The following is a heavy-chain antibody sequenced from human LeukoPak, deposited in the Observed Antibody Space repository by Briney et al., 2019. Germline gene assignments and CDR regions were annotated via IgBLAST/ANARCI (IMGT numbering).Heavy chain of an antibody. D-gene: IGHD3-16*01. CDR3: ARGSGYDGSRI. CDR2: FYASGSP. CDR1: GDSISIDY. J-gene: IGHJ4*02. V-gene: IGHV4-59*12. Sequence: SETLSLTCLVSGDSISIDYWNWIRQPPGRGLEWIGYFYASGSPDYNPSLKSRVTISIDTSKSRFSLKLSSVTAADTAIYYCARGSGYDGSRIWGQGTLVTVSS.